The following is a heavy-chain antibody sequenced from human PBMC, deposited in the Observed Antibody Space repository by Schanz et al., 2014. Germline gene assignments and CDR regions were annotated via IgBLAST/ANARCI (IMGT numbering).Heavy chain of an antibody. CDR1: GGTFSSYT. V-gene: IGHV1-69*02. J-gene: IGHJ4*02. CDR3: ARGWGYDALTGYVF. CDR2: IIPILGIG. Sequence: QVQLVQSGAEVKKPGSSVKVSCKASGGTFSSYTISWVRQAPGQGPEWMGRIIPILGIGNDAQKFQGRVTITADISTSTAYMDLSSLRSDDTAVYYCARGWGYDALTGYVFWGQGTLVTVSS. D-gene: IGHD3-9*01.